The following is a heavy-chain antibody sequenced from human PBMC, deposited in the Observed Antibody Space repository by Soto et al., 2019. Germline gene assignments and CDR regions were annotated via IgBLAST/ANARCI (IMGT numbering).Heavy chain of an antibody. CDR3: ARGTDFTQIGSYHYGLDV. CDR2: LYYSGST. V-gene: IGHV4-59*02. D-gene: IGHD3-3*01. J-gene: IGHJ6*02. CDR1: GGSVTSYY. Sequence: SETLSLTCTVSGGSVTSYYWSWIRQPPGKGMEWIGYLYYSGSTSYNPSLESRVTMSVDMSKNQFSLTLTSVTAADTAVYYCARGTDFTQIGSYHYGLDVWGQGTTVTVSS.